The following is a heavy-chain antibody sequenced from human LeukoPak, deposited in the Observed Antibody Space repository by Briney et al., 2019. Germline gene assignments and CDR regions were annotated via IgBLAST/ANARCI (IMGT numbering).Heavy chain of an antibody. V-gene: IGHV3-7*01. D-gene: IGHD3-3*01. Sequence: GGSLRLSCAVSGFTFSDYWMTWVRQAPGKGLEWVANINQDGSEKYYVDSVEGRFTISRDSVKNSLYLQMISVRADDTAMYYCVRDDYDFWSGYQRYFEFWGQGTLVTVSS. CDR2: INQDGSEK. J-gene: IGHJ4*02. CDR1: GFTFSDYW. CDR3: VRDDYDFWSGYQRYFEF.